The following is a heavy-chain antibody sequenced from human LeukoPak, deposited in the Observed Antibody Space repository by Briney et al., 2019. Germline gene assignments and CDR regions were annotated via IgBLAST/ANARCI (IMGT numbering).Heavy chain of an antibody. CDR2: INPNSGGT. CDR1: GYPFSAYY. V-gene: IGHV1-2*02. J-gene: IGHJ3*01. D-gene: IGHD3/OR15-3a*01. CDR3: TRSHLKFFDWPSGL. Sequence: ASVKVSCKASGYPFSAYYIHWVRQAPGQGLEWMGWINPNSGGTNDAQTFQGRVTMTRDTSISTAYVELSRLISDDTAVYFLTRSHLKFFDWPSGLWGQGTMVIVSS.